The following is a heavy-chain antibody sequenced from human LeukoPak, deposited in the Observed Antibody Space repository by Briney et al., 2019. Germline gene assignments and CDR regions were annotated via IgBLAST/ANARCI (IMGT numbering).Heavy chain of an antibody. CDR1: GGSISSSSYY. CDR2: IYHSGSS. D-gene: IGHD3-10*01. J-gene: IGHJ4*02. Sequence: SETLSLTCAVSGGSISSSSYYWGWIRQPPGKGLEWIGSIYHSGSSYYNPSLKSRVTISVDTSKNQFSLKLSSVTAADTAVYYCARHSSYYGNFDYWGQGTLVTVSS. CDR3: ARHSSYYGNFDY. V-gene: IGHV4-39*01.